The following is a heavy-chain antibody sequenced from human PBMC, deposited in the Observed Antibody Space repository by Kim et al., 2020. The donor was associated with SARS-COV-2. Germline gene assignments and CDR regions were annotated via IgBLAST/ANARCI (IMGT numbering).Heavy chain of an antibody. Sequence: STNYNTYLKSRVTISVDTSKNQFSLKLSSVTAADTAVYYCARGRLWLRDYWGQGTLVTVSS. CDR2: ST. D-gene: IGHD5-18*01. J-gene: IGHJ4*02. CDR3: ARGRLWLRDY. V-gene: IGHV4-59*09.